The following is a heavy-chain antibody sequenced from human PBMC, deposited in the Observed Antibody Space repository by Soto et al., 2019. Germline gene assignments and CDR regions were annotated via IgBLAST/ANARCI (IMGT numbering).Heavy chain of an antibody. D-gene: IGHD2-21*02. CDR2: IYYSGST. J-gene: IGHJ5*02. Sequence: PSETLSLTCTVSGGSISGSSYYWGWIRQPPGKGLEWIGTIYYSGSTYSNPSLKSRVTISVDTSKNQFPLKLRSVTAADTAVYYYATSDCGGDCYYTYNWFDPWGQGTLVTVS. CDR3: ATSDCGGDCYYTYNWFDP. V-gene: IGHV4-39*01. CDR1: GGSISGSSYY.